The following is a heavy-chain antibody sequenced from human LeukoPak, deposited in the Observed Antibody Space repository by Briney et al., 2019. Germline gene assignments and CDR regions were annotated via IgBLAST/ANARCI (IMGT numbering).Heavy chain of an antibody. CDR1: GFTFSSYS. Sequence: GGSLRLSCAASGFTFSSYSMNWVRQAPGKGLEWVSVIYSGGSTYYADSVKGRFTISRDNSKSTLYIQMNSLRAEDTAVYYCAREDLINAFDIWGQGTMVTVSS. D-gene: IGHD3-22*01. J-gene: IGHJ3*02. V-gene: IGHV3-53*01. CDR2: IYSGGST. CDR3: AREDLINAFDI.